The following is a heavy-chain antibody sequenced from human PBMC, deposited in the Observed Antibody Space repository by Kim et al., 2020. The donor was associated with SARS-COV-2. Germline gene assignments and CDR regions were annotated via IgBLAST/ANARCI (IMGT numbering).Heavy chain of an antibody. V-gene: IGHV4-59*01. D-gene: IGHD3-3*01. Sequence: SETLSLTCNVPGGFLSDNYWSWIRQPPGKGLEWIGYISYRGSTNYNPSLRGRINISLDTSKNQFSLKLSSVSAADTAVYYCARLYDFWIGYPGYFDYWGQGTLVTVSS. CDR3: ARLYDFWIGYPGYFDY. CDR2: ISYRGST. CDR1: GGFLSDNY. J-gene: IGHJ4*02.